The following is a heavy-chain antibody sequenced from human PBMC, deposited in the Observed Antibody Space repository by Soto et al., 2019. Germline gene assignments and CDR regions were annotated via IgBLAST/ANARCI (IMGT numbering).Heavy chain of an antibody. V-gene: IGHV3-23*01. CDR3: AKVTGWFYHTYLNY. D-gene: IGHD2-15*01. CDR1: GFTFSSYA. CDR2: ISGSGGST. Sequence: LRLSCAASGFTFSSYAMSWVRQAPGKGLEWVSAISGSGGSTYYADSVKGRFTISRDNSKNTLYLQMNSLRAEDTAVYYCAKVTGWFYHTYLNYWSQGTLVTVSS. J-gene: IGHJ4*01.